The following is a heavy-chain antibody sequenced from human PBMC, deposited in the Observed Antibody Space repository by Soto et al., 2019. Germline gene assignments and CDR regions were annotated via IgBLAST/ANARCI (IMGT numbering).Heavy chain of an antibody. CDR2: IIPILGIA. CDR3: ARHSDLYCGGDCYQHNWFDP. V-gene: IGHV1-69*02. CDR1: GGTFSSYT. J-gene: IGHJ5*02. D-gene: IGHD2-21*02. Sequence: GASVKVSCKASGGTFSSYTISWVRQAPGQGLEWMGRIIPILGIANYAQKFQGRVTITADKSTSTAYMELSSLRSEDTAVYYCARHSDLYCGGDCYQHNWFDPWGQGTLVTVSS.